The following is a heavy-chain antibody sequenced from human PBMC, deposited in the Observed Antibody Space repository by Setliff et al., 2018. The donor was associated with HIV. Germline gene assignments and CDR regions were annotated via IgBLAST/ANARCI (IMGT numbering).Heavy chain of an antibody. CDR1: GFTFSNAW. CDR2: IKSKTDGGTA. J-gene: IGHJ4*02. CDR3: ATAPGYYDSSPFDW. D-gene: IGHD3-22*01. Sequence: GGSLRLSCAASGFTFSNAWMNWVRQAPGKGLEWVGRIKSKTDGGTADYAAPVRGRFTFSRDDSKNTVYLQMNGLKTEDTAVYYCATAPGYYDSSPFDWWGPGTLVTVSS. V-gene: IGHV3-15*07.